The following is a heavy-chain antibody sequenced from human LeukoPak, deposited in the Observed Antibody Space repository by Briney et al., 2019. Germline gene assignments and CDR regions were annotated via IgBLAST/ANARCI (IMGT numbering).Heavy chain of an antibody. CDR3: AKADYYYYMDV. CDR1: GFTFSDYY. J-gene: IGHJ6*03. Sequence: GGSLRLSCAASGFTFSDYYMSWIRQAPGKGLEWVSYISSSGSTIYYADSVKGRFTISRDNAKNSLYLQMNSLRAEDTAVYYCAKADYYYYMDVWGKGTTVTVSS. CDR2: ISSSGSTI. V-gene: IGHV3-11*01.